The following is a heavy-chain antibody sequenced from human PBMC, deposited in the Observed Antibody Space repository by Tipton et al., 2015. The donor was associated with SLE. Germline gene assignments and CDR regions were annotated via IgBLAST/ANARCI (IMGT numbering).Heavy chain of an antibody. V-gene: IGHV1-2*02. CDR1: GYTFTGYY. J-gene: IGHJ1*01. D-gene: IGHD2-8*01. CDR2: INPNSGGT. Sequence: QSGAEVKKPGASVKVSCKASGYTFTGYYMHWVRQAPGQGLEWMGWINPNSGGTNYAQKFQGRVTMTRDTSISTAYMELSRLRSDDTAVYYCARGSEVVLMVYAEYFQHWGQGTLVTVSS. CDR3: ARGSEVVLMVYAEYFQH.